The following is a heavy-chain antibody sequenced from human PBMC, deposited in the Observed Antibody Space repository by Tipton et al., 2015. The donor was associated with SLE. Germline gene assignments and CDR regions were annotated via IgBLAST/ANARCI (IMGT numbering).Heavy chain of an antibody. CDR2: IYYSGST. CDR1: GGSISSHY. D-gene: IGHD6-13*01. V-gene: IGHV4-59*11. J-gene: IGHJ2*01. Sequence: TLSLTRTVSGGSISSHYWSWIRQPPGKGLEWIGYIYYSGSTNDNPSLKSRVTISVDTSKNQFSLKVSSVTAADTAVYYCARERVEAAGRRWYFDLWGRGTLVTVSS. CDR3: ARERVEAAGRRWYFDL.